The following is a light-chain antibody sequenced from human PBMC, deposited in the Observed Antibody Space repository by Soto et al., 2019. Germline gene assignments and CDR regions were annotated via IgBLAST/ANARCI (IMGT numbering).Light chain of an antibody. CDR2: EVS. CDR3: SSYTSSSTLDV. CDR1: SSDVGGYNY. V-gene: IGLV2-14*01. Sequence: QSALTQPASVSGSPGQSSTISCTGTSSDVGGYNYVSWYQQHPGKAPKLMIYEVSNRPSGVSNRFSGSKSGNTASLTISGLHAEDEADYYCSSYTSSSTLDVFGTGTKLTVL. J-gene: IGLJ1*01.